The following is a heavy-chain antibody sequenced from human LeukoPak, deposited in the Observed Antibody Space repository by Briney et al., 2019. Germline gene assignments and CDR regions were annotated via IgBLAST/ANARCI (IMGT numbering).Heavy chain of an antibody. CDR1: GLTFSGSA. CDR2: IRSKANSYAT. J-gene: IGHJ3*02. D-gene: IGHD4-17*01. CDR3: TRLALYGDYRDAFDI. V-gene: IGHV3-73*01. Sequence: GGSLRLSCAASGLTFSGSAMHWVRQASGKGLEWVGRIRSKANSYATAYAASVKGRFTISRDDSKNTAYLQMNSLKTEDTAVYYCTRLALYGDYRDAFDIWGQGTIVTVSS.